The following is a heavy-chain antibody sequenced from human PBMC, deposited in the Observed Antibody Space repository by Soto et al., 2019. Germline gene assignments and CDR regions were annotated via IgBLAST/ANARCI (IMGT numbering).Heavy chain of an antibody. CDR3: AGEPKGGAYDMDV. V-gene: IGHV3-33*01. Sequence: QVQLVESGGGVVQPGTSLRLSCAASRLTFSAHDMHWVRQAPGKGLEWVALIWSVGSRGFYADSVKGRFTISRDNFKNTLYLQMNSLGAEDTAVYYCAGEPKGGAYDMDVWGQGTTVTVSS. D-gene: IGHD3-16*01. J-gene: IGHJ6*02. CDR1: RLTFSAHD. CDR2: IWSVGSRG.